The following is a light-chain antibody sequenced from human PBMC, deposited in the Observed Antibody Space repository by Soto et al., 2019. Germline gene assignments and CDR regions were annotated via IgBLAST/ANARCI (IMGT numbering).Light chain of an antibody. V-gene: IGKV3-15*01. CDR1: QGVSRS. Sequence: DIVITHSPSTPSVAPAERVTFSYRTSQGVSRSLAWYQHKPGQAPRLLIYGASTGETGVPARFSGSGSGTEFTLTISSLQSDDFAIYYCQQYHTWPLTFGGGTKVDIK. J-gene: IGKJ4*01. CDR3: QQYHTWPLT. CDR2: GAS.